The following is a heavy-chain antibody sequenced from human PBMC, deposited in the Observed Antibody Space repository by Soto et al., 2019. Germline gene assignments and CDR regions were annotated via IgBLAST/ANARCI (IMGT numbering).Heavy chain of an antibody. CDR1: GYSLSGYY. D-gene: IGHD6-13*01. Sequence: VKVSCKASGYSLSGYYLHWVRQAPGQGPEWMGWINPNSGGTKYVQKFQGRVTMTRDTSISTVYLELSRLRSDDTAVYYCARVWGIAAPGPNWFDPWGQGTLVTVSS. V-gene: IGHV1-2*02. CDR2: INPNSGGT. J-gene: IGHJ5*02. CDR3: ARVWGIAAPGPNWFDP.